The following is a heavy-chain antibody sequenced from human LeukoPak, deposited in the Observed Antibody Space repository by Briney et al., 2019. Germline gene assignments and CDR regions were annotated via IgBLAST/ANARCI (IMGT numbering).Heavy chain of an antibody. J-gene: IGHJ6*03. CDR2: IQYDGSNE. D-gene: IGHD2-8*01. V-gene: IGHV3-30*02. CDR3: AKDRCSNGVGCYYYYMDV. CDR1: EFTFSSYW. Sequence: PGGSLRLSCAASEFTFSSYWMSWVRQAPGKGLEWVAYIQYDGSNEQYADSVKGRFSISRDSSKNILYLQMNRLRAEDTAVYYCAKDRCSNGVGCYYYYMDVWGKGTTVTISS.